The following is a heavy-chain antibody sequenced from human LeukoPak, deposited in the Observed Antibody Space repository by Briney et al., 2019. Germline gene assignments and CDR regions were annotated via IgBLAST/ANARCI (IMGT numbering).Heavy chain of an antibody. CDR1: GFTFSSYA. CDR3: AKDPSRSLRFLELGVPDY. Sequence: PGGSLRLSCAASGFTFSSYAMSWVRQAPGKGLEWVSATSGSGGSTYCADSVKGRFTISRDNSKNTLYLQMNSLRAEDTAVYYCAKDPSRSLRFLELGVPDYWGQGTLVTVSS. CDR2: TSGSGGST. J-gene: IGHJ4*02. V-gene: IGHV3-23*01. D-gene: IGHD3-3*01.